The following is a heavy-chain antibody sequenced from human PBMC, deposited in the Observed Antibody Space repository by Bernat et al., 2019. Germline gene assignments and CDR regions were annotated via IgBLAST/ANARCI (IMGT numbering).Heavy chain of an antibody. V-gene: IGHV4-59*01. CDR1: GGSISSYY. CDR2: IYNSGST. D-gene: IGHD3-9*01. CDR3: AREQTGYYGYYFDY. Sequence: QVQLQESGPGLVKTSETLSLICTVSGGSISSYYWSWIRQSPGKGLEWIGYIYNSGSTNYNPSLKSRVTISVDTSKNQFSLELSSVTAADTAVYYCAREQTGYYGYYFDYWGQGTLVTVSS. J-gene: IGHJ4*02.